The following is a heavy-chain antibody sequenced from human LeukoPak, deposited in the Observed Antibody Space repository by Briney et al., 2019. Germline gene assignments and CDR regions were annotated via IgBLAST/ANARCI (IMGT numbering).Heavy chain of an antibody. CDR2: INPSGGST. Sequence: ASVKVSCKASGYTFTNYYMNWVRQAPGQGLEWMGIINPSGGSTSYAQKFQGRVTVTRDTSTCTVYMELSSLRSEDTAMYYCAREGEIGYDLSDYWGQGTLVTVSS. CDR1: GYTFTNYY. J-gene: IGHJ4*02. D-gene: IGHD5-12*01. CDR3: AREGEIGYDLSDY. V-gene: IGHV1-46*01.